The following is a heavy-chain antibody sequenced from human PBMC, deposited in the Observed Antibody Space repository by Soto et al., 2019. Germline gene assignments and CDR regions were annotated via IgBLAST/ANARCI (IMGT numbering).Heavy chain of an antibody. J-gene: IGHJ3*02. D-gene: IGHD2-2*01. CDR3: ATEIGDQTAFVN. Sequence: HVQRGQSGPERNKPGSSVRVSCRASGGTFNSYTITWVRQSPGQGLEWLGRIIATLDLTNSAQNFQGRVTITADKSTSTAYMELTSLRSEDTAVYYCATEIGDQTAFVNWGQGTAVTVSS. V-gene: IGHV1-69*08. CDR2: IIATLDLT. CDR1: GGTFNSYT.